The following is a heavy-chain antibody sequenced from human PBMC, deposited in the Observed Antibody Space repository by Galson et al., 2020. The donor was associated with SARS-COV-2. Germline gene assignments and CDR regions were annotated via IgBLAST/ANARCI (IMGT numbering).Heavy chain of an antibody. CDR2: IDWDGDK. J-gene: IGHJ4*02. Sequence: LARIDWDGDKHYSTSLKTRFTISKDTSKNQVVLIMTNMDPVDTATYYCARTWITRTASRTFDYWGQGTLVTVSS. V-gene: IGHV2-70*11. D-gene: IGHD3-10*01. CDR3: ARTWITRTASRTFDY.